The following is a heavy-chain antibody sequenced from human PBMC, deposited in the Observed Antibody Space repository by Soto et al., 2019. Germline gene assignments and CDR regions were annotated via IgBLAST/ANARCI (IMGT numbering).Heavy chain of an antibody. D-gene: IGHD2-15*01. CDR2: IYPGDSDT. CDR1: GCKFSNYW. CDR3: AIHWVYIVRGSLDAFDI. J-gene: IGHJ3*02. V-gene: IGHV5-51*01. Sequence: PGESLKISCKASGCKFSNYWIGCVRLKPGKGLEGIVLIYPGDSDTRYSPSLQGQVTISADKSIDTAYLQWDTLKASDTAMYYCAIHWVYIVRGSLDAFDIGGQGTIVTVSS.